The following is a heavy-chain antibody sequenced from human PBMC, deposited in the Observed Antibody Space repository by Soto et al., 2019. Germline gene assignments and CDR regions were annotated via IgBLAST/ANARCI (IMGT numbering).Heavy chain of an antibody. CDR3: TTYERGCPGRVVRRYGMDL. CDR2: IKSKTDGGTT. D-gene: IGHD2-8*02. Sequence: EVQLVESGGGLVKPGGSLRLSCAASGFTFSNAWMNWVRQAPGKGLEWVGRIKSKTDGGTTDYAAPVKGRFAISRDDSKNKLYLQMNSLKTEDAAVYYCTTYERGCPGRVVRRYGMDLWGQGTTVTVSS. CDR1: GFTFSNAW. J-gene: IGHJ6*02. V-gene: IGHV3-15*07.